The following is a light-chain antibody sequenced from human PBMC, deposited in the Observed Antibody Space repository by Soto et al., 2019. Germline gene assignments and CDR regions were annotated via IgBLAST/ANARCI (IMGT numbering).Light chain of an antibody. CDR1: QTVSSSC. J-gene: IGKJ4*01. CDR2: GVS. CDR3: QHYDNSAALT. V-gene: IGKV3-20*01. Sequence: EIVLTQSPGTLSLSPGESATLFRRASQTVSSSCLAWYQQKPGQAPRLLIYGVSSRATGIPDRFSGSGSGTDFTLTISRLQPEDFLVYYCQHYDNSAALTFGGGTNVDIK.